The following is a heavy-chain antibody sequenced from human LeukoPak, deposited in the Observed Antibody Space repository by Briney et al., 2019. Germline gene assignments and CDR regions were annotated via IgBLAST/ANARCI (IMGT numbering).Heavy chain of an antibody. CDR1: GYTSTGYY. D-gene: IGHD1-26*01. CDR2: INPNSGGT. Sequence: ASVKVSCKASGYTSTGYYMHWVRQAPGQGLEWMGWINPNSGGTNYAQKFQGRVTMTRDTSISTAYMELSRLRSDDTAVYYCARDLGYSGSFGGYWGQGTLVTVSS. J-gene: IGHJ4*02. V-gene: IGHV1-2*02. CDR3: ARDLGYSGSFGGY.